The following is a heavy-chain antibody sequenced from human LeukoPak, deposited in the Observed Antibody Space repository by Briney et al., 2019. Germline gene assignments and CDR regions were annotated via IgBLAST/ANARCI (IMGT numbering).Heavy chain of an antibody. Sequence: GSLRLSRAASGFKVSEFLVSLVPPAPGEGLGWVANMNQDGSAKGYVDSVKGRFTISRDNARNSLYLQMSSLRPEDTAVYYCATYTHWVAGDVWGQGTTVTVSS. D-gene: IGHD3-16*01. J-gene: IGHJ6*02. CDR3: ATYTHWVAGDV. CDR2: MNQDGSAK. CDR1: GFKVSEFL. V-gene: IGHV3-7*01.